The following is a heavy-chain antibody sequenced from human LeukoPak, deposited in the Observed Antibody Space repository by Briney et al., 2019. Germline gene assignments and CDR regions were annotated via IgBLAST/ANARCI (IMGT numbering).Heavy chain of an antibody. CDR2: ISTSRSHI. V-gene: IGHV3-21*01. D-gene: IGHD3-3*01. J-gene: IGHJ3*01. Sequence: PGGSLRLSCAASGFSFSSYTMNWVRHAPGKGLEWVSSISTSRSHINYADSVKGRFTISRDNAKNSLYLQMNSLTAEDTAIYYCAREEFWSGFDAFDFWGQGTMITVSS. CDR3: AREEFWSGFDAFDF. CDR1: GFSFSSYT.